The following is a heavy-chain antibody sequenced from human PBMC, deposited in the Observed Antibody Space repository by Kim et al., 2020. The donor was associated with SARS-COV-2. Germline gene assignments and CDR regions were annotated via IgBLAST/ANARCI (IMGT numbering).Heavy chain of an antibody. V-gene: IGHV3-15*01. J-gene: IGHJ4*02. Sequence: GGSLRLSCAASGFTFSNAWLSWVRQAPGKGLEWVGRIKDKIDGGTTDYGTSVRGRFTISRDDSKTTLHLQMNSLKTEDTGVYYCTTGKNTNTGYWGQGTLVTVSS. D-gene: IGHD1-1*01. CDR3: TTGKNTNTGY. CDR1: GFTFSNAW. CDR2: IKDKIDGGTT.